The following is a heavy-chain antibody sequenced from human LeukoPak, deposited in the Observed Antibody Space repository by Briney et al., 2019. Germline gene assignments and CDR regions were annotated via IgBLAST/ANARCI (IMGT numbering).Heavy chain of an antibody. Sequence: GGSLRLSCAASGFTFSSYWMSWVRQAPGKGLEWVATIKEDGSEKYYVDSVKGRFTITRDNAKNSLYLQMNSLRAEDTAVYYCARHLRGSFEYWGQGTLVTVSS. D-gene: IGHD4-23*01. J-gene: IGHJ4*02. V-gene: IGHV3-7*01. CDR2: IKEDGSEK. CDR1: GFTFSSYW. CDR3: ARHLRGSFEY.